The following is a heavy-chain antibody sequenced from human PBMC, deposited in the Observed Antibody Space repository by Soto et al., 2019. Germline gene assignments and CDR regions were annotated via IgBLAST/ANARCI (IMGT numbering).Heavy chain of an antibody. CDR2: ISWNSGSI. Sequence: PGGSLRLSCAASGFTFDDYAMHWVRQAPGKGLEWVSGISWNSGSIGYVVSVKGRFTISRDNAKNSLYLQMNSLRAEDTAVYYCARLGPTYYDILTGTQPFGTKRKTYYYGMDVWGQGTTVTVSS. CDR3: ARLGPTYYDILTGTQPFGTKRKTYYYGMDV. J-gene: IGHJ6*02. D-gene: IGHD3-9*01. V-gene: IGHV3-9*01. CDR1: GFTFDDYA.